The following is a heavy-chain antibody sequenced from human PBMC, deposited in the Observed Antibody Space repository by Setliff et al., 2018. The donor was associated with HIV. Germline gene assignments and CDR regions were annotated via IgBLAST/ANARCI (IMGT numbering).Heavy chain of an antibody. V-gene: IGHV3-21*01. CDR1: GFTFSSYS. CDR2: ISIGSGGAI. Sequence: LSCAASGFTFSSYSMNWVRQAPGRGLEWVSSISIGSGGAIDYADSVQGRFTISRDNSKNSLYLQMNGLRVEDTAVYYCARVRDYYDSGAQAFDIWGQGTMVTVSS. CDR3: ARVRDYYDSGAQAFDI. J-gene: IGHJ3*02. D-gene: IGHD3-22*01.